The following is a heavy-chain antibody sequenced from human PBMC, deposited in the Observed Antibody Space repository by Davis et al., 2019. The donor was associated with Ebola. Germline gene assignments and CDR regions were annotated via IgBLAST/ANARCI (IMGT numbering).Heavy chain of an antibody. CDR3: ARVLGGYGYPYYYYYYGMDV. CDR1: GYTFTSYG. Sequence: ASVKVSCKASGYTFTSYGISWVRQAPGQGLEWIGWISAYTGHTNYAQKLQGRVTMTTDTSTSTAYMELRSLRSDDTAVYYCARVLGGYGYPYYYYYYGMDVWGQGTTVTVSS. CDR2: ISAYTGHT. V-gene: IGHV1-18*01. J-gene: IGHJ6*02. D-gene: IGHD5-18*01.